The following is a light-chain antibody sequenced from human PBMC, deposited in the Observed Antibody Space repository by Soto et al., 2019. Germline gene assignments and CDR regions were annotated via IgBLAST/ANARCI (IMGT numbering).Light chain of an antibody. CDR3: SSYRSSTPFL. CDR2: EVR. J-gene: IGLJ1*01. CDR1: SSDVGAYNF. V-gene: IGLV2-14*01. Sequence: QSALTQPASVSGSPGQSITISCTGTSSDVGAYNFVSWYQQYPGKAPKVIIFEVRKRPSGVSNRFSGSKSGDTASLTISGLQAEDEADYYCSSYRSSTPFLFGNGTEVTVL.